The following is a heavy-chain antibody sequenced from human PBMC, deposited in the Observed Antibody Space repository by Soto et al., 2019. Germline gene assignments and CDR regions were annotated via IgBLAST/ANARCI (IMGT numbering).Heavy chain of an antibody. CDR2: IYPGDSDT. CDR1: GYSSTSYW. V-gene: IGHV5-51*01. CDR3: ARRSIAARLSAFDI. D-gene: IGHD6-6*01. J-gene: IGHJ3*02. Sequence: GESVKISCKGSGYSSTSYWIGWVRQMPGKGLEWMGIIYPGDSDTRYSPSFQGQVTISADKSISTAYLQWSSLKASDTAMYYCARRSIAARLSAFDIWGQGTMVTVSS.